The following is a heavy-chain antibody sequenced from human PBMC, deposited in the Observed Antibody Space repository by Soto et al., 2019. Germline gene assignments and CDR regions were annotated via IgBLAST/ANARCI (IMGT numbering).Heavy chain of an antibody. V-gene: IGHV3-30*18. Sequence: QVQLVESGGGVFQPGGSLRLSCAASGFTFSNYGIHWVRQAPGXXLEWVAVILYDGGNQYYADSVKGRFTISRDNPKNTLYLQMNSLRAEDTAVYYCAKDHLKEXVRGWFDPWGQGTLVIVSS. D-gene: IGHD3-10*01. CDR2: ILYDGGNQ. J-gene: IGHJ5*02. CDR1: GFTFSNYG. CDR3: AKDHLKEXVRGWFDP.